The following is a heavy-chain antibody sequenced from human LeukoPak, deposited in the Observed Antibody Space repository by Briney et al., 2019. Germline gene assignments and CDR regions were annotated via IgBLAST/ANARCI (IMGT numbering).Heavy chain of an antibody. CDR3: ARARASGRSGFDY. J-gene: IGHJ4*02. CDR2: ISSSSSTI. D-gene: IGHD2-15*01. Sequence: PGGSLRLSCAASGFTFSSYWMNWVRQAPGKGLEWVSYISSSSSTIYYADSVKGRFTISRDNAKNSLDLQMNSLRDEDTAVYYCARARASGRSGFDYWGQGTLVTVSS. CDR1: GFTFSSYW. V-gene: IGHV3-48*02.